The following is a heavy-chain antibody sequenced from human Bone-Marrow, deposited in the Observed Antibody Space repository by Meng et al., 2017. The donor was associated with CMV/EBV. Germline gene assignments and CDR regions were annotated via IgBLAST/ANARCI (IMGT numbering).Heavy chain of an antibody. D-gene: IGHD1-1*01. J-gene: IGHJ4*02. V-gene: IGHV3-53*05. CDR1: GFTVSSNY. Sequence: GESLKISCAASGFTVSSNYMSWVRQAPGKGLEWVSRINNDGTDTGYADSVKDRFTISKDNSKNTLYLQMDSLRAEDTAVFYCAKDGNYWNLDYWVQGTLVTVSS. CDR2: INNDGTDT. CDR3: AKDGNYWNLDY.